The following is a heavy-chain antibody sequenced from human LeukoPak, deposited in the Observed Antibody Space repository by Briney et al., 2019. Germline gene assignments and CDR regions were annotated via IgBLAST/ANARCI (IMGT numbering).Heavy chain of an antibody. CDR3: ARGRVGDYDILTGYYKGDYFDY. Sequence: SETLSPTCAVYGGSFSGYYWSSIRQPPGKGLEWIGEINHSGSTNYNPSLKSRVTISVDTSKNQFSLKLSSVTAADTAVYYCARGRVGDYDILTGYYKGDYFDYWGQGTLVTVSS. CDR2: INHSGST. D-gene: IGHD3-9*01. J-gene: IGHJ4*02. V-gene: IGHV4-34*01. CDR1: GGSFSGYY.